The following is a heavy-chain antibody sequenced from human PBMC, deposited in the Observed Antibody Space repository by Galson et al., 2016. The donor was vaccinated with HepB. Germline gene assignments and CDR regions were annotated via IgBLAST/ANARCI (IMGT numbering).Heavy chain of an antibody. Sequence: QSGAEVTKPGESLKISCKGSGYTFTNYWIAWVRQVPGRGLEFMGLIFADDSEARYSPSFEGHVPFSVDKSIITAYLHWSSLKASDTAIYYCARRSGRAARVDYWGQGTLVTVSS. CDR3: ARRSGRAARVDY. CDR2: IFADDSEA. CDR1: GYTFTNYW. V-gene: IGHV5-51*01. D-gene: IGHD6-6*01. J-gene: IGHJ4*02.